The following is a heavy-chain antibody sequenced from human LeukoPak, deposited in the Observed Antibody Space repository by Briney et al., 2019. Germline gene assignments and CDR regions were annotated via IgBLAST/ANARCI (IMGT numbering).Heavy chain of an antibody. J-gene: IGHJ4*02. Sequence: ASVKVSCKASGYTFTSYGISWVRQAPGQGLERMGWISAYNGNTNYAQKLQGRVTMTTDTSTSTAYMELRSLRSDDTAVYYCARFDGWYSSDGFDYWGQGSLVTVSS. CDR1: GYTFTSYG. V-gene: IGHV1-18*01. D-gene: IGHD6-19*01. CDR3: ARFDGWYSSDGFDY. CDR2: ISAYNGNT.